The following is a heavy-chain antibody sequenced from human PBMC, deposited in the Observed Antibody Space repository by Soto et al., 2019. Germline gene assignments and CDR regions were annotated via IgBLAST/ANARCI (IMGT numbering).Heavy chain of an antibody. Sequence: GGSLRLSCAASGFTFDDYAMHWVRQAPGKGLEWVSLISWDGGSTYYADSVKGRFTISRDNSKNSLYLQMNSLRAEDTALYSCAKYIWARRDGYNYAFDIWGQGTMVTVSS. J-gene: IGHJ3*02. CDR2: ISWDGGST. CDR1: GFTFDDYA. V-gene: IGHV3-43D*03. CDR3: AKYIWARRDGYNYAFDI. D-gene: IGHD5-12*01.